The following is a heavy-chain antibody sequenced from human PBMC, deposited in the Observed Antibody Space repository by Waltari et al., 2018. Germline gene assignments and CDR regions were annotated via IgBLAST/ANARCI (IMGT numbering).Heavy chain of an antibody. D-gene: IGHD2-2*01. CDR1: VYCSTNHP. CDR3: AREVVPAAKIVVNWFDP. V-gene: IGHV7-4-1*02. CDR2: ITTNTENP. Sequence: QVQLVQSGSEWKKPGASVKVSCKAYVYCSTNHPINWVRQALGQGLELMGWITTNTENPTYTQGFTRRFVFSLDTSVSTAYLQINDLKAEDTAIYYCAREVVPAAKIVVNWFDPWGQGTQVTVSS. J-gene: IGHJ5*02.